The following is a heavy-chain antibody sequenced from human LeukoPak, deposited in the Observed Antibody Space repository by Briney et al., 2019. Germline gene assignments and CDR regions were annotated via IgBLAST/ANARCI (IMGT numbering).Heavy chain of an antibody. CDR1: GGSISSYY. CDR3: ARGELPRIAVAGTGRAFDI. CDR2: IYTSGST. D-gene: IGHD6-19*01. J-gene: IGHJ3*02. Sequence: SETLSLTCTVSGGSISSYYWSWIRQPAGKGLEWIGRIYTSGSTNYNPSLKSRVTISVDTSKNQFSLKLSSVTAADTAVYYCARGELPRIAVAGTGRAFDIWGQGTMVTVSS. V-gene: IGHV4-4*07.